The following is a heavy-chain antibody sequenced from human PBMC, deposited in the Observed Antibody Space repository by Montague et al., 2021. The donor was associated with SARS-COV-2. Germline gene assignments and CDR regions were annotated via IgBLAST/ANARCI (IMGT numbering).Heavy chain of an antibody. CDR1: GDSTSCPNCY. J-gene: IGHJ5*02. V-gene: IGHV4-39*01. D-gene: IGHD4-17*01. Sequence: SATLSLTCTVSGDSTSCPNCYWGWIRQAPGKGLDWIGTIYNSGTTYYNPSLKSRLTISIDTSKNQFSLKLTSVTAADTAVYYCARHRNYGDHSLDNWFHPWGQGTLVTVSS. CDR2: IYNSGTT. CDR3: ARHRNYGDHSLDNWFHP.